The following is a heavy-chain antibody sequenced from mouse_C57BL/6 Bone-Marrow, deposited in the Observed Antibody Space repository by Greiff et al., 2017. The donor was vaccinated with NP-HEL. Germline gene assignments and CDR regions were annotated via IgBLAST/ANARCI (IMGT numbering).Heavy chain of an antibody. CDR1: GFTFTDYY. V-gene: IGHV7-3*01. CDR3: ARYPVV. J-gene: IGHJ1*03. CDR2: IRHKANGYTT. Sequence: EVKLQESGGGLVQPGGSLSLSCAASGFTFTDYYMSWVRQPPGKALEWLGFIRHKANGYTTEYSASVKGRFTISRDNTQSIIYLQMKALRAEDSATYYCARYPVVWGTGTTVTVSS.